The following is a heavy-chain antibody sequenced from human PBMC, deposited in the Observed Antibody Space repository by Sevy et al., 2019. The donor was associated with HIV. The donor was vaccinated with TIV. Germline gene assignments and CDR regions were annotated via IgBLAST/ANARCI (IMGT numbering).Heavy chain of an antibody. CDR1: GFTFSGSV. CDR2: IRSKANSYAT. Sequence: GGSLRLSCAASGFTFSGSVMHWVRQASGKGLEWVGRIRSKANSYATAYAASVKGRFTISRDDSKNTAYLQMNSLKTEDTAVYYCTRHVEALQEHVLVGGYYMDVWGKGTTVTVSS. J-gene: IGHJ6*03. CDR3: TRHVEALQEHVLVGGYYMDV. V-gene: IGHV3-73*01. D-gene: IGHD3-3*02.